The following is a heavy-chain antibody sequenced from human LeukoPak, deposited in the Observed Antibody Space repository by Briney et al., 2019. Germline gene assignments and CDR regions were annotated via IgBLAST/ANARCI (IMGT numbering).Heavy chain of an antibody. Sequence: SETLSLTCAVSGGSVSGYYWNWVRQPPGKGLEWMGYIYYTGSTNYHSSLGGRLTIFVDTSKNQLSLRLSSVTAADTAVYYCARDPSGDDAFDIWGQGTLVTVAS. J-gene: IGHJ3*02. CDR1: GGSVSGYY. CDR2: IYYTGST. D-gene: IGHD1-26*01. V-gene: IGHV4-59*02. CDR3: ARDPSGDDAFDI.